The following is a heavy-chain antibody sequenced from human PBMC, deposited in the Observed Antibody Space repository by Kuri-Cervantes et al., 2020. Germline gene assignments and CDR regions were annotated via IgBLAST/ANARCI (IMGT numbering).Heavy chain of an antibody. Sequence: GESLKISCAASGFTSSNSDMNWVRQAPGKGLEWVSGVSWNGSRTHYADSVKGRFIISRDNSRNFLYQQMNSLRPEDMAVYYCARGCTSGNTAMVCYWGQGTLVTVSS. CDR3: ARGCTSGNTAMVCY. CDR1: GFTSSNSD. D-gene: IGHD5-18*01. CDR2: VSWNGSRT. J-gene: IGHJ4*02. V-gene: IGHV3-19*01.